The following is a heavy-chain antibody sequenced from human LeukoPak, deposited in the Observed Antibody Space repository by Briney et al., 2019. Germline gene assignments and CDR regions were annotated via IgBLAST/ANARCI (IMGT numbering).Heavy chain of an antibody. Sequence: SETLSLTCAVYGGFFSGYYWSWIRQPPGKGLEWIGEINHSGSTNYNPSLKSRVTISVDTSKNQFSLKLSSVTAADTAVYYCARLFFFDYWGQGTLVTVSS. V-gene: IGHV4-34*01. CDR1: GGFFSGYY. J-gene: IGHJ4*02. CDR3: ARLFFFDY. CDR2: INHSGST.